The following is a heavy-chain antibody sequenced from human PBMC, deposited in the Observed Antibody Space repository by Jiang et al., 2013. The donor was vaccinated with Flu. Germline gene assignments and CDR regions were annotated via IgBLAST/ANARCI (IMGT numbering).Heavy chain of an antibody. CDR2: YWNDDE. CDR3: AQFYYGDFVDYFDP. Sequence: PTQTLTLTCTSLGSHSALVEWVWAGSVSPREGPGVACSHYWNDDERYSPSLKTRVTITKDTSKNQVVLTMTNMDPVDTATYYCAQFYYGDFVDYFDPWGQGTLVTVSS. V-gene: IGHV2-5*01. J-gene: IGHJ5*02. CDR1: GSHSALVEWV. D-gene: IGHD4-17*01.